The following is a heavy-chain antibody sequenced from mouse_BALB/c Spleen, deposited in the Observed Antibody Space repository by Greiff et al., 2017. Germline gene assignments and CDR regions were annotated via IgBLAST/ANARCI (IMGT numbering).Heavy chain of an antibody. CDR1: GFNIKDYY. Sequence: EVQLQQSGAELVRSGASVKLSCTASGFNIKDYYMHWVKQRPEQGLEWIGWIDPENGDTEYAPKFQGKATMTADTSSNTAYLQLSSLTSEDTAVYYCNYYYGYGDYWGQGTTLTVSS. V-gene: IGHV14-4*02. CDR2: IDPENGDT. J-gene: IGHJ2*01. CDR3: NYYYGYGDY. D-gene: IGHD1-2*01.